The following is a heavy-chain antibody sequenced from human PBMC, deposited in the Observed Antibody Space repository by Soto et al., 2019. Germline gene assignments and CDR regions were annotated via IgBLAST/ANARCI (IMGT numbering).Heavy chain of an antibody. CDR2: IIPIFGTA. D-gene: IGHD5-12*01. CDR3: AGSGYDWDYYYYGMDV. J-gene: IGHJ6*02. CDR1: GGTFSSYA. V-gene: IGHV1-69*13. Sequence: GASVKVSCKASGGTFSSYAISWVRQAPGQGLEWMGGIIPIFGTANYAQKFQGRVTITADESTSTAYMELSSLRSEDTAVYYCAGSGYDWDYYYYGMDVWGQGTTVTVSS.